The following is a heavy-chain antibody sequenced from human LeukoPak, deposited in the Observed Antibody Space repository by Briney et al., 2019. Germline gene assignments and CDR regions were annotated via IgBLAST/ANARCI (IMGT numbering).Heavy chain of an antibody. CDR1: GYTFTGYY. CDR2: INPNSGGT. V-gene: IGHV1-2*04. J-gene: IGHJ4*02. Sequence: ASVKVSCKASGYTFTGYYMHWVRQAPGQGLEWMGWINPNSGGTNYAQEFQGWVTMTRDTSISTAYMELSRLRSDDTAVYYCARDPRAAGLYYFDYWGQGTLVTVSS. CDR3: ARDPRAAGLYYFDY. D-gene: IGHD6-13*01.